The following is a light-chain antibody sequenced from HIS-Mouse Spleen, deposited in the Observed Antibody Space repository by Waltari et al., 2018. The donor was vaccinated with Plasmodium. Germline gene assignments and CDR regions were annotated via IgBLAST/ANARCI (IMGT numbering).Light chain of an antibody. J-gene: IGLJ1*01. CDR1: SSDVGGYNY. Sequence: QSALTQPRSVSGSPGQSVTISCPGPSSDVGGYNYVPWYQQPPGQAPNLMIYQVSTRPSLVPVRFAGSKSGNTASLTISGLQAEDEADYYCCSYAGSYTDVFGTGTKVTGL. CDR2: QVS. CDR3: CSYAGSYTDV. V-gene: IGLV2-11*01.